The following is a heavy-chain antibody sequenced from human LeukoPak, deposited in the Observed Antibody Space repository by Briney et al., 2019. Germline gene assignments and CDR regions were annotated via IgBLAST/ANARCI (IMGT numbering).Heavy chain of an antibody. V-gene: IGHV3-15*01. CDR3: TTRAGKGY. CDR2: IKSKTDHETI. CDR1: GFTFKDAW. Sequence: KPGGSLRLSCAVSGFTFKDAWMSWVRQAPGKGLEWVARIKSKTDHETIDYAAPVKGRFTISRDDLKNMVYLEMNGLKTEDTAVYYCTTRAGKGYWGQGTLVTVSS. J-gene: IGHJ4*02.